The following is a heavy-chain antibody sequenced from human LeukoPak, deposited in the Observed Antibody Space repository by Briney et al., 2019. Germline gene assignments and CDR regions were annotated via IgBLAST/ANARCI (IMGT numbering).Heavy chain of an antibody. J-gene: IGHJ4*02. D-gene: IGHD1-26*01. CDR3: ASLLGDKTIFDY. Sequence: GGSLRLSCAASGFIFGSRWMSWVRQAPGKGLKWVASIKRDGSGEYYLDSVKGRFTISRDNAQNSLYLQMNSLRAEDTAVYYCASLLGDKTIFDYWGQGTLVTASS. V-gene: IGHV3-7*01. CDR2: IKRDGSGE. CDR1: GFIFGSRW.